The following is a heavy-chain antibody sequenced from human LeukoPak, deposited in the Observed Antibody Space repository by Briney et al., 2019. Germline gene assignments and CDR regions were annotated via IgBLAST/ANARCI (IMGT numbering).Heavy chain of an antibody. D-gene: IGHD6-13*01. CDR1: GFTFSSYG. CDR2: IWYDGSNK. CDR3: AKDKQGDYFDY. Sequence: GGSLRLSCAASGFTFSSYGMHWVRQAPGKGLEWVAVIWYDGSNKYYADSVKGRFTIPRDNSKNTLYLQMNSLRAEDTAVYYCAKDKQGDYFDYWGQGTLVTVSS. J-gene: IGHJ4*02. V-gene: IGHV3-33*06.